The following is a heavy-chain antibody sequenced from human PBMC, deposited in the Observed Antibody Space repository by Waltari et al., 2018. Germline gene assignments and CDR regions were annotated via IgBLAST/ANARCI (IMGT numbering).Heavy chain of an antibody. D-gene: IGHD3-10*01. CDR2: IKQDGTEK. CDR3: ARILCDGSKCYNGLDV. V-gene: IGHV3-7*01. J-gene: IGHJ6*02. CDR1: GVMFGHHW. Sequence: VQLVESGGGVIQSGGSLRLSCAAYGVMFGHHWMSWVRQAPGKGLEWVANIKQDGTEKIYVDSVKGRFTILRDNAKNSLFLQMNSLRADDTGVYYCARILCDGSKCYNGLDVWGQGTAVTVSS.